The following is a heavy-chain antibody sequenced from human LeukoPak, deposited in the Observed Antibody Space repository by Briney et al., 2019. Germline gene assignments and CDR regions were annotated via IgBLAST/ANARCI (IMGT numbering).Heavy chain of an antibody. CDR2: MYYSGST. V-gene: IGHV4-39*07. CDR1: GGSISSSSYY. D-gene: IGHD5-18*01. Sequence: SETLSLTCTVSGGSISSSSYYWGWIRQPPGKGLEWIGSMYYSGSTYYNPSLKSRVTISVDTSKNQFSLKLSSVTAADAAVYYCARYRGYSHFDYWGQGTLVTVSS. J-gene: IGHJ4*02. CDR3: ARYRGYSHFDY.